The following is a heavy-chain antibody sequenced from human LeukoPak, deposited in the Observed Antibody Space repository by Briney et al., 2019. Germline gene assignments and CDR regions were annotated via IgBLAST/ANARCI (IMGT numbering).Heavy chain of an antibody. CDR3: ARSAYSFDY. D-gene: IGHD2-21*01. CDR1: GLTFSTYL. CDR2: INSDGSST. V-gene: IGHV3-74*01. Sequence: PGGSLRLSCAPSGLTFSTYLTHWVRHAPGKGLVWVSLINSDGSSTRYADSVKGRFTISRDYAKNTLYLQMNSLRAEGTAVYYCARSAYSFDYWGQGILVTVSS. J-gene: IGHJ4*02.